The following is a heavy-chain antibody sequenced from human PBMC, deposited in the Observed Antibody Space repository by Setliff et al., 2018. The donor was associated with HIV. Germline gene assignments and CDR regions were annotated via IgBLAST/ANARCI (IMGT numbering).Heavy chain of an antibody. V-gene: IGHV1-18*01. D-gene: IGHD5-12*01. CDR3: ARDEGRGWLRSAREAFDI. CDR2: ISPHSGNS. CDR1: GDTITNYG. J-gene: IGHJ3*02. Sequence: ASVKVSCKASGDTITNYGLSWVRQTPGQGLEWMGWISPHSGNSDCAEKFQDRVTMTVDTATNTAYMELRSLRSDDTAVYYCARDEGRGWLRSAREAFDIWGQGTMVTVS.